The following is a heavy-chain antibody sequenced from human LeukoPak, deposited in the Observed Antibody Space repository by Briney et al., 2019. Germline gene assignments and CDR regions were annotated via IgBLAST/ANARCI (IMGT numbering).Heavy chain of an antibody. D-gene: IGHD2-15*01. CDR1: GYSISSGYY. V-gene: IGHV4-38-2*01. CDR2: IYHSGST. CDR3: ARSPYCSGGRCYSGGSWFDP. J-gene: IGHJ5*02. Sequence: SETLSLTCAVSGYSISSGYYWGGIRPPPGKGLEWISIIYHSGSTYYNPSLKSRVTISVDTSKNQFSLKLSSVTAADTALYYCARSPYCSGGRCYSGGSWFDPWGQGTLVTVSS.